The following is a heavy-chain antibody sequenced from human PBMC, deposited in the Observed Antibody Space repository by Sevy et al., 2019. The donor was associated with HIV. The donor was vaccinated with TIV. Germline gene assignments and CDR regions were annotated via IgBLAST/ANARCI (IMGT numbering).Heavy chain of an antibody. CDR1: GFTFSNYW. V-gene: IGHV3-7*03. D-gene: IGHD2-2*01. CDR2: IKRDGSER. Sequence: GGSLRLSCAASGFTFSNYWMTWVRQAPGKGLEWVANIKRDGSERYYVASVKGRFTISRDNAKNSLYLQRNSLGADDTAVYYCARDCSSTTCLWGLDVWGQGTTVTVSS. CDR3: ARDCSSTTCLWGLDV. J-gene: IGHJ6*02.